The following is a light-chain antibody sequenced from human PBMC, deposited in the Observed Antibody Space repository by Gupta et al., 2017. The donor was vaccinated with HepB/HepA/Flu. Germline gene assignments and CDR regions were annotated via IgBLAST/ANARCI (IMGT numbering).Light chain of an antibody. CDR2: LGS. J-gene: IGKJ3*01. V-gene: IGKV2-28*01. Sequence: DIEMTQSPLSLPVTPGEPASISCRSSQSLLHSNGYNYLDLYLQKPGQSPQLLIYLGSNRASGVPDRFSGSGSGTDFTLKIGRVEAEDVGVYYCMQALQTRAFGPGTKVDIK. CDR3: MQALQTRA. CDR1: QSLLHSNGYNY.